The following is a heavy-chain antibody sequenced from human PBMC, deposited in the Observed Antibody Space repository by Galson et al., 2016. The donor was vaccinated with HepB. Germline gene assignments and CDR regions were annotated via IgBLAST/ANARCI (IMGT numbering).Heavy chain of an antibody. CDR2: INQDGSEK. CDR1: GLSINSNY. V-gene: IGHV3-7*03. CDR3: AREQVPPAWESYYYSYYYGLAV. Sequence: SLRLSCAVSGLSINSNYMTWVRQAPGKGLEWVANINQDGSEKYYVDFVKGRFTISRDKAKDSLYLQMNSLRAEDTAVYYCAREQVPPAWESYYYSYYYGLAVWGQGTTVTVSS. D-gene: IGHD2-2*01. J-gene: IGHJ6*02.